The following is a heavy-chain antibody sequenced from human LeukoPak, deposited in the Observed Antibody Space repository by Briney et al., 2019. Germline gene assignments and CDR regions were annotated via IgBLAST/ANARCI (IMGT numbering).Heavy chain of an antibody. V-gene: IGHV6-1*01. CDR3: ARESSETGDPNDYGMDV. J-gene: IGHJ6*02. Sequence: SQTLSLTCAISVDSGSSNSAAWNWIRQSPSRGLEWLGRTYYRSKWYNDYAVSVKSRITINPDTSKNQFSLQLNSVTPEDTAVYYCARESSETGDPNDYGMDVWGQGTTVTVSS. CDR1: VDSGSSNSAA. D-gene: IGHD7-27*01. CDR2: TYYRSKWYN.